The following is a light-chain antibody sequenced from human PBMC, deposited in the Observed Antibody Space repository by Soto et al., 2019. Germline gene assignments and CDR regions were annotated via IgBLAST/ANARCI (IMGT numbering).Light chain of an antibody. CDR3: CSYAGSSTQV. CDR1: SSDVGGHNL. Sequence: QSALTQPASVSGSPGQSITISCTGTSSDVGGHNLVCWYQQHPGKAPKLMIYEDDKRPSGVSNRFSGSKSGNTASLTISGLQAEDEGDYHCCSYAGSSTQVFGGGTKLTVL. J-gene: IGLJ2*01. V-gene: IGLV2-23*01. CDR2: EDD.